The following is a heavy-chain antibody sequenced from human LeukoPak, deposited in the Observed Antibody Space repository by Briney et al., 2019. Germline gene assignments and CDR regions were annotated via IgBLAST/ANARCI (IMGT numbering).Heavy chain of an antibody. J-gene: IGHJ4*02. CDR3: ANVPRSTVSY. CDR2: LNEDGSVK. D-gene: IGHD2-2*01. V-gene: IGHV3-7*01. CDR1: EFSFSTNW. Sequence: GGSLRLSCAASEFSFSTNWMHWVRQTPGKGLEWVAELNEDGSVKYYVDSVKGRFTVSRDNAKSLLFLQMYNLRTEDTGVYFCANVPRSTVSYWGRGTLVTVSS.